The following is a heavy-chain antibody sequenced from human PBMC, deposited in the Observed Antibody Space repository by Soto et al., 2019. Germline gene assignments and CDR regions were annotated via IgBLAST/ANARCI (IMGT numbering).Heavy chain of an antibody. J-gene: IGHJ6*02. CDR1: GGTFSSYA. V-gene: IGHV1-69*01. D-gene: IGHD2-2*02. Sequence: QVQLVQSGAEVKKPGSSVKVSCKASGGTFSSYAISWVRQAPGQGLEWMGGMIPIFGTANYAQKFQGRVTITADESTSTAYMELSSLRSEDTAVYYCARAGCSSTSCYTFRGYYYGMDVWGQGTTVTVSS. CDR3: ARAGCSSTSCYTFRGYYYGMDV. CDR2: MIPIFGTA.